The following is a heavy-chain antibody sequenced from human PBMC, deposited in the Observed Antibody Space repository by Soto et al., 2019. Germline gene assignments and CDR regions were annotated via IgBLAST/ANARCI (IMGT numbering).Heavy chain of an antibody. CDR3: ARHQDGGDLY. D-gene: IGHD2-21*02. V-gene: IGHV4-39*01. J-gene: IGHJ4*02. Sequence: QLQLQESGSGLVKPSETLSLTCTVSGGSISSSSYYWGWIRQPPGKGLEWIGSIYYSGSTYYNPSLKSRVTISVDTSKNQFSLKLSSVTAADTAVYYCARHQDGGDLYWGQGTLVTVSS. CDR1: GGSISSSSYY. CDR2: IYYSGST.